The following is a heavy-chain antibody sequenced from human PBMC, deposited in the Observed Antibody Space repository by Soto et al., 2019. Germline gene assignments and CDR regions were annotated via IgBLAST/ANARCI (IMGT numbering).Heavy chain of an antibody. CDR1: GFTFSSYG. Sequence: QVQLVESGGGVVQPGRSLRLSCAASGFTFSSYGMHWVRQAPGKGLEWVAGISYGGSNKYYADSVKGRFTISRDNSKNTLYLQMNSVRAEDTAVYYCAKDIDDFWSGSPLTSPGAIDYWGQGTLVTVSS. D-gene: IGHD3-3*01. V-gene: IGHV3-30*18. J-gene: IGHJ4*01. CDR3: AKDIDDFWSGSPLTSPGAIDY. CDR2: ISYGGSNK.